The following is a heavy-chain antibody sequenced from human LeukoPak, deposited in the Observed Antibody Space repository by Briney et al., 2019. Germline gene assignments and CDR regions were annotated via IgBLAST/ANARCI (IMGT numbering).Heavy chain of an antibody. CDR2: ISSSSSYI. D-gene: IGHD1-26*01. Sequence: PGGSLRLSCAASGFTFRSYSMNWVRQAPEKGLEWVSSISSSSSYIYYADSVKGRFTISRDNAKNSLYLQMNSLRAEDTAVYYCARDLGWELLAYWGQGTLVTVSS. CDR1: GFTFRSYS. V-gene: IGHV3-21*01. J-gene: IGHJ4*02. CDR3: ARDLGWELLAY.